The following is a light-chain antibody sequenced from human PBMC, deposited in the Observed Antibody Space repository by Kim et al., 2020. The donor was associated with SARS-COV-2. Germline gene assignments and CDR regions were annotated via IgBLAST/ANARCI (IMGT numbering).Light chain of an antibody. CDR1: SGHSSYA. Sequence: QLVLTQSPSASASLGASVKLTFTLSSGHSSYAIAWHQQQPEKGPRYLMKLNSDGSHSKGDGIPDRFSGSSSGAERYLTNSSLQSEGEADYYSQTWGTSGVFGGGNKVTVL. J-gene: IGLJ3*02. CDR2: LNSDGSH. V-gene: IGLV4-69*01. CDR3: QTWGTSGV.